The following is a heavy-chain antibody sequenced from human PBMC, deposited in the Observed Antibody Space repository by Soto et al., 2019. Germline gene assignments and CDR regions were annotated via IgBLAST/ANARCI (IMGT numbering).Heavy chain of an antibody. CDR3: AGVASFRVMDV. CDR1: GNSVSSNIAA. Sequence: SQTLSLTCVISGNSVSSNIAAWIWIRQSPSRVLEWLGRTYYRSKWYNDYALSVKSRITINPVTSKNQFSLHLDSVIPEDTAVYYCAGVASFRVMDVWGQGTPVTVSS. J-gene: IGHJ6*02. V-gene: IGHV6-1*01. CDR2: TYYRSKWYN. D-gene: IGHD2-21*01.